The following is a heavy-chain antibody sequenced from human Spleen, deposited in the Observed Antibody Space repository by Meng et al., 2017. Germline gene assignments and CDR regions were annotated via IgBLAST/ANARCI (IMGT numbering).Heavy chain of an antibody. CDR2: ISSSGSTI. Sequence: GESLKISCAASGFTFSDYYMSWIRQAPGKGLEWVSYISSSGSTIYYADSVKGRFTISRDNAKNSLYLQMNSLRAEDTAVYYCARDRGYNYYYGMDVWGQGTMVTVSS. D-gene: IGHD6-13*01. CDR1: GFTFSDYY. V-gene: IGHV3-11*01. CDR3: ARDRGYNYYYGMDV. J-gene: IGHJ6*02.